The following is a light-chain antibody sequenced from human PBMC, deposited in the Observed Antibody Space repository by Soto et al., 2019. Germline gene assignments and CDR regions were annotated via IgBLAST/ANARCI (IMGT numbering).Light chain of an antibody. J-gene: IGKJ1*01. Sequence: EIVLTQSPGTLSLSPGEGATLSCRASQSVRSSNLAWYQQKPGQAPSLLIYGASRRATGIPDRFSGSGSGTDFTLTISRLEPEDFAVYYCHQYDRSPQTFGQGTRVEIK. CDR1: QSVRSSN. CDR2: GAS. CDR3: HQYDRSPQT. V-gene: IGKV3-20*01.